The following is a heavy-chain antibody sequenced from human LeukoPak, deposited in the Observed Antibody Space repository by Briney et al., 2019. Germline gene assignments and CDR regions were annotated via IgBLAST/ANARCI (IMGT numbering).Heavy chain of an antibody. CDR2: ISGSGGST. CDR3: AKDEEAIFGGWSY. CDR1: GFTFSSYA. J-gene: IGHJ4*02. V-gene: IGHV3-23*01. Sequence: PGGSLRLSCAASGFTFSSYAISWVRQAPGKGLEWVSAISGSGGSTYYADSVKGRFTISRDNSKNTLYLQMNSLRAEDTAVYYCAKDEEAIFGGWSYWGQGTLVTVSS. D-gene: IGHD3-3*01.